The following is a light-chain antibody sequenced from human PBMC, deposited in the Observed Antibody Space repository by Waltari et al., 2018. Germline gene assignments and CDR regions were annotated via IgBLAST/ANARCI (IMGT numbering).Light chain of an antibody. J-gene: IGKJ4*01. V-gene: IGKV4-1*01. CDR3: QHYYSTPLA. Sequence: DIVMTQSPDSLPVSLGGRATMNRRSGQSVISRTNNKNYLSWYQRKQRQPPKLLIYWASTRESGVPDRFSGSGSGTDFTLTISSLQAEDVAVYYCQHYYSTPLAFGGGTKVEIK. CDR2: WAS. CDR1: QSVISRTNNKNY.